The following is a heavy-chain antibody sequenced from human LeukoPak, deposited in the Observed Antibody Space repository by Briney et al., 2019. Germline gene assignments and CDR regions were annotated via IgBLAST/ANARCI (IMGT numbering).Heavy chain of an antibody. V-gene: IGHV3-30-3*01. Sequence: GGSLRLSCAASGFTFSSYAMHWVRQAPGKGLEWVAVISYDGSNKYYADSVKGRFTISRGNSENTLYLQMNSLRAEDTAVYYCASLSVAGTSWGQGTLVTVSS. J-gene: IGHJ4*02. CDR2: ISYDGSNK. CDR1: GFTFSSYA. CDR3: ASLSVAGTS. D-gene: IGHD6-19*01.